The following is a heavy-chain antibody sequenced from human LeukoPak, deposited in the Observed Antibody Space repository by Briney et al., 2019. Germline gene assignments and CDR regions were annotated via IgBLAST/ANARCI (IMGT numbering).Heavy chain of an antibody. CDR2: INPNSGGT. CDR3: AGGKTRSGWTWKYYFDY. CDR1: GYTFTGYY. V-gene: IGHV1-2*02. Sequence: VASVKVSCKASGYTFTGYYMHWVRQAPGQGLEWMGWINPNSGGTNYAQKFQGRVTMTRDTSISTAYMELSRLRSDDTAVYYCAGGKTRSGWTWKYYFDYWGQGTLVTVSS. D-gene: IGHD6-19*01. J-gene: IGHJ4*02.